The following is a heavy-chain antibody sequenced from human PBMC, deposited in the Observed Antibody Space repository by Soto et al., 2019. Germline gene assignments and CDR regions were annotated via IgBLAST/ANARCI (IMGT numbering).Heavy chain of an antibody. J-gene: IGHJ5*02. CDR1: GYRFTDHY. CDR3: AKDGTPRGTNPFAP. D-gene: IGHD1-1*01. CDR2: INPYTGDT. V-gene: IGHV1-2*04. Sequence: QVQLVQSGAEVRKPGASVKVSCEASGYRFTDHYIHWVRQAPGQGLEWMGWINPYTGDTSYAQKFQGWVTLTRDTSINTAFMELNRLRSTDPDVYYCAKDGTPRGTNPFAPWGQGTLVTVSA.